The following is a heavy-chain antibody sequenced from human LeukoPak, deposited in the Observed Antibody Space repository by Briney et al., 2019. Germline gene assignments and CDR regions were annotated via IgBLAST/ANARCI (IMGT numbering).Heavy chain of an antibody. V-gene: IGHV3-30*18. CDR1: GFTFSSYG. D-gene: IGHD3-3*01. Sequence: GGSLRLSCAASGFTFSSYGMHWVRQAPGKGLEWVAVISYDGSNKYYADSVKGRFTISRDNSKNTLYLQMNSLRAEDTAVYYCAKEEEDRYYDFWSGYYPTHYYYYGMDVWGQGTTVTVSS. J-gene: IGHJ6*02. CDR2: ISYDGSNK. CDR3: AKEEEDRYYDFWSGYYPTHYYYYGMDV.